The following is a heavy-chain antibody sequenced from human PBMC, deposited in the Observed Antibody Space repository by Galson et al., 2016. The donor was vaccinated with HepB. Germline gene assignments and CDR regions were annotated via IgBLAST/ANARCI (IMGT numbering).Heavy chain of an antibody. Sequence: FLRLSCAVSGFTFSNFAMSWVRQTPGKGLEWVSAIGGSGMSTFYADSVKGRFTISRDTSRNTLFLQMNSLRAEETAIHYCARVPLLPAAPFDSWGQGALVTVSS. CDR1: GFTFSNFA. CDR3: ARVPLLPAAPFDS. D-gene: IGHD2-2*01. J-gene: IGHJ4*02. V-gene: IGHV3-23*01. CDR2: IGGSGMST.